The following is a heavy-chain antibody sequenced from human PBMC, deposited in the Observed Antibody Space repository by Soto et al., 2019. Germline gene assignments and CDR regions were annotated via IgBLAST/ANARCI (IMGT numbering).Heavy chain of an antibody. Sequence: ASVKVSCKASGYTFTSYAMHWVRQAPGQRLEWMGWINAGNGNTKYSQKFQGRVTITRDTSASTAYMELSSLRSEDTAVYYCARGITMIVGDFDYWGQGTLVTVSS. CDR1: GYTFTSYA. D-gene: IGHD3-22*01. V-gene: IGHV1-3*01. CDR2: INAGNGNT. CDR3: ARGITMIVGDFDY. J-gene: IGHJ4*02.